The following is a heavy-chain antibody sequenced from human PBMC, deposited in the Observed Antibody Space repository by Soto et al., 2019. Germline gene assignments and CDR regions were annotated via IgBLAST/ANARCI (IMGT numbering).Heavy chain of an antibody. Sequence: QVQLQESGPGLVKSSETTSLSCTVAGGTISSYYWSWFRQSPGKRMEWIGYVHQRWGSSYTPSLQSRVAISLDTSKSQFSLKVTSVTATDTAVYYCARQGFGPLHGLVDVWGQGTTVTVSS. CDR3: ARQGFGPLHGLVDV. J-gene: IGHJ6*02. V-gene: IGHV4-59*08. CDR1: GGTISSYY. CDR2: VHQRWGS. D-gene: IGHD3-10*01.